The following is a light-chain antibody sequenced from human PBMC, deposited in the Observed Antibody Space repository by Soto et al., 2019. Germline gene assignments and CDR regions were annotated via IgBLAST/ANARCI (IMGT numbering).Light chain of an antibody. CDR1: RSVSNR. J-gene: IGKJ4*01. CDR2: GAS. Sequence: EILMTQSPATLSVSPGETVTFSCRASRSVSNRLAWYQHKPGQAPRLLISGASNGATGIPPKFSGSGSGTEFTLTVDSLQSDDIAVYYCQQYYNWPVTFAGRTKVDIK. CDR3: QQYYNWPVT. V-gene: IGKV3D-15*01.